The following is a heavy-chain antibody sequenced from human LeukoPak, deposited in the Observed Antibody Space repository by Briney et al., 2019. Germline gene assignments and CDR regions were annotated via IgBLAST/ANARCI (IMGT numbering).Heavy chain of an antibody. V-gene: IGHV4-39*07. Sequence: SSETLSLTCTVSGGSISSGDYYRSWIRQPPGKGLEWIGEINHSGSTNYNPSLKSRVTISVDTSKNQFSLKLSSVTAADTAVYYCARGTAWNVQNWFDPWGQGTLVTVSS. CDR2: INHSGST. CDR3: ARGTAWNVQNWFDP. CDR1: GGSISSGDYY. J-gene: IGHJ5*02. D-gene: IGHD1-1*01.